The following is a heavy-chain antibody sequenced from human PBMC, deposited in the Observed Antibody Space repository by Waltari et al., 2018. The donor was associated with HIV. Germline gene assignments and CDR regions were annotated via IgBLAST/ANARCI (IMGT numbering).Heavy chain of an antibody. V-gene: IGHV3-33*01. Sequence: QVHLVESGGGVVQPGRSLRLSCAASGFTFSNHGIHWVRQAPGKGLELVAVIWYDGSKRYYRDSVKGRFTISRDNSKNTLYLQMNSLRVEDTAVYYCVRDDYGTYWGQGTPVTVSS. CDR2: IWYDGSKR. D-gene: IGHD4-17*01. CDR3: VRDDYGTY. CDR1: GFTFSNHG. J-gene: IGHJ4*02.